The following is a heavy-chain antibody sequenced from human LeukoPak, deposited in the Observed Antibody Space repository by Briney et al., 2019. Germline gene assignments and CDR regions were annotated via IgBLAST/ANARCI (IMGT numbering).Heavy chain of an antibody. Sequence: GESLKISCQASGYSFTTYWAGWVRQLPGKGLEWMGFIYPGDSNTTYSPSFQGQVTISADKSISTAYLQWSSLKASDTAMYYCARGCSSTTCYHNFDYWGQGTLVTVSS. D-gene: IGHD2-2*01. CDR1: GYSFTTYW. CDR2: IYPGDSNT. CDR3: ARGCSSTTCYHNFDY. J-gene: IGHJ4*02. V-gene: IGHV5-51*01.